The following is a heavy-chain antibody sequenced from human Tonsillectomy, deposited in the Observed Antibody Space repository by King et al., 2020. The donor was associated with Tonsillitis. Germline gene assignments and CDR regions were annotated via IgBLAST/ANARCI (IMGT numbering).Heavy chain of an antibody. CDR1: GYTFTSYY. CDR3: ARDRPCSSASCYGGSWFAP. Sequence: QLVQSGAEVKKPGASGKVSCKASGYTFTSYYMHWVRQAPGQGLEWMGMINPSGGTTSYAQKFQGRVTMTRDTSTNTVYMVWSSLRSEDTAVYYCARDRPCSSASCYGGSWFAPWGQGTLVTVCS. J-gene: IGHJ5*02. D-gene: IGHD2-2*01. CDR2: INPSGGTT. V-gene: IGHV1-46*01.